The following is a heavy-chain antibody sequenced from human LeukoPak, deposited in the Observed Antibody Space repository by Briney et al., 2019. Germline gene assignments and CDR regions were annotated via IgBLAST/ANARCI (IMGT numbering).Heavy chain of an antibody. V-gene: IGHV1-69*13. CDR2: IIPIFGTA. D-gene: IGHD2-21*02. Sequence: SVKVSCKASGGTFSSYAISWVRQAPGQGLEWMGGIIPIFGTANYAQKFQGRVTITADESTSTAYVELSSLRSEDTAVYYCARTALAYCGGDCRSPFDYWGQGTLVTVSS. J-gene: IGHJ4*02. CDR1: GGTFSSYA. CDR3: ARTALAYCGGDCRSPFDY.